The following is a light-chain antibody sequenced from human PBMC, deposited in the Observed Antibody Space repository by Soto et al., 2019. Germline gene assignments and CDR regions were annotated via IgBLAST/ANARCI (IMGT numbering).Light chain of an antibody. CDR3: QQYISFSLT. Sequence: DIQMTQSPSTLSASVGDRVTITCRASQGIGDLLAWYQQKPGKAPKLLIQRASGLETGVPSRFSGGGSGTEFTLTISSLQPDDFATYFCQQYISFSLTFGQGTKVDIK. J-gene: IGKJ1*01. CDR2: RAS. CDR1: QGIGDL. V-gene: IGKV1-5*03.